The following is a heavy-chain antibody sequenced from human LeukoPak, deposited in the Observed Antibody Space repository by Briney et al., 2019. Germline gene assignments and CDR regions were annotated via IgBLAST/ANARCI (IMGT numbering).Heavy chain of an antibody. CDR1: GGSLSSYY. CDR2: IYYSVST. CDR3: AKRRIQLWPNGPNYFDY. D-gene: IGHD5-18*01. J-gene: IGHJ4*02. Sequence: SETLSLTCTVSGGSLSSYYWSWIRQPPGKGLEWIGYIYYSVSTNYNPSPKSRVTISVDTSNNPFSLKLSSVAAADTAVYYCAKRRIQLWPNGPNYFDYWGQGTLVTVSS. V-gene: IGHV4-59*08.